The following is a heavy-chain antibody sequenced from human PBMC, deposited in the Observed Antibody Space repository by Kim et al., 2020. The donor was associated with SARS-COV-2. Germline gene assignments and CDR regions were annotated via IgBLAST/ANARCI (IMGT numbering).Heavy chain of an antibody. CDR2: IYYSGST. Sequence: SETLSLTCTVSGGSISSGDYYWSWILQPPGKGLEWIGYIYYSGSTYYNPSLKSRVTISVDTSKNQFSLKLSSVTAADTAVYYCAIPPRGSGWYDAFDIWGQGTMVTVSS. J-gene: IGHJ3*02. CDR1: GGSISSGDYY. CDR3: AIPPRGSGWYDAFDI. D-gene: IGHD6-19*01. V-gene: IGHV4-30-4*01.